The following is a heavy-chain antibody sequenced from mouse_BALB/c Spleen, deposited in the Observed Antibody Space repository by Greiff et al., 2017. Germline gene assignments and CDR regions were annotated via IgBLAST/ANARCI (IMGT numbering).Heavy chain of an antibody. CDR2: ISSGGST. CDR1: GFTFSSYA. V-gene: IGHV5-6-5*01. J-gene: IGHJ1*01. D-gene: IGHD1-1*01. CDR3: AREDYYGSQGYFDV. Sequence: VQLVESGGGLVKPGGSLKLSCAASGFTFSSYAMSWVRQTPEKRLEWVASISSGGSTYYPDSVKGRFTISRDNARNILYLQMSSLRSEDTAMYYCAREDYYGSQGYFDVWGAGTTVTVSS.